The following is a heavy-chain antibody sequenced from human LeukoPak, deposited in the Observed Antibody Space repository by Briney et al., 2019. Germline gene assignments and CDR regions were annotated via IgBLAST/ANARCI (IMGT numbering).Heavy chain of an antibody. CDR2: ISYDGSNK. J-gene: IGHJ5*02. D-gene: IGHD3-10*01. CDR3: ARDRVYYGSGSYDWFDR. Sequence: PGESLRLSCAASGFTFSSDAMHWVRQAPGKGLEWVAVISYDGSNKYYADSVKGRFTISRDKSKSTLYLQMNSLRAEDTAVYYCARDRVYYGSGSYDWFDRWGQGTLVTVSS. V-gene: IGHV3-30*01. CDR1: GFTFSSDA.